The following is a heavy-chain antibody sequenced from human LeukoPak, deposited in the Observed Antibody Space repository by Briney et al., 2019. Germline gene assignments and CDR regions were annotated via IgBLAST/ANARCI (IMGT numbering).Heavy chain of an antibody. CDR3: ASLVEAAKVPFS. CDR1: GGTFSSYA. J-gene: IGHJ5*02. D-gene: IGHD2-15*01. Sequence: VASVKVSCKASGGTFSSYAISWVRQAPGQGLEWMGGIIPIFGTANYAQKFQGRVTITADESTSTAYMELSSLRSEDTAVYYCASLVEAAKVPFSWGQGTLVTVSS. V-gene: IGHV1-69*13. CDR2: IIPIFGTA.